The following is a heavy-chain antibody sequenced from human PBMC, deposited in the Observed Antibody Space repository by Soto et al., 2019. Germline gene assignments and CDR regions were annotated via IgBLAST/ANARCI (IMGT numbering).Heavy chain of an antibody. D-gene: IGHD3-10*01. CDR3: AVTMVRGVIGYYYYGMDV. CDR1: GGTFSSYA. CDR2: IIPIFGTA. J-gene: IGHJ6*02. V-gene: IGHV1-69*01. Sequence: QVQLVQSGAEVKKPGSSVKVSCKASGGTFSSYAISWVRQAPGQGLEWMGGIIPIFGTANYAPKFQGRVTITADESTSTAYMELSSLRSEDTAVYYCAVTMVRGVIGYYYYGMDVWGQGTTVTVSS.